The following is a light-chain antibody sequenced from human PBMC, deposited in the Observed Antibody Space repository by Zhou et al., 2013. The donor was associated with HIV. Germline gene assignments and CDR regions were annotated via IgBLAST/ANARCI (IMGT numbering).Light chain of an antibody. CDR1: QNINNW. V-gene: IGKV1-5*03. CDR2: EAS. Sequence: GDRVTITCRASQNINNWVAWYQQKPGKAPKLLIYEASTLEGGVPSRFSGSGSGTEFTLTIKSLQPDDFAIYYCQHYTAYSATFGPGTKVEIK. J-gene: IGKJ1*01. CDR3: QHYTAYSAT.